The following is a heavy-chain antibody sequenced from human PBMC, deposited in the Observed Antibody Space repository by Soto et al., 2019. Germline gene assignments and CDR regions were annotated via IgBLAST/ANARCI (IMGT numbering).Heavy chain of an antibody. D-gene: IGHD3-10*01. CDR3: AREGGITMMRGWFDP. CDR1: GGSISSGGYY. V-gene: IGHV4-31*03. Sequence: TSETLSLTCTVSGGSISSGGYYWSWIRQHPGKGLEWIGYIYYSGSTYYNPSLKSRVTISVDTSKNQFSLKLSSVTAADTAVYYCAREGGITMMRGWFDPWGQGTLVTVSS. CDR2: IYYSGST. J-gene: IGHJ5*02.